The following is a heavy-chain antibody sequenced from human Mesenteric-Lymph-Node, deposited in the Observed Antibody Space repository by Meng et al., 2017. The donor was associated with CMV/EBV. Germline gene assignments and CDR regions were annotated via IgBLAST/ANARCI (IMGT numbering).Heavy chain of an antibody. CDR3: ARDITGPGTYFYYGMDV. CDR2: IIPMFGPA. V-gene: IGHV1-69*05. Sequence: SVKVSCKASGYTFTGYYMHWVRQAPGQGLEWMGGIIPMFGPAKYAPKFQDRVTITTDESTSTAYMELGSLRSEDTAVYYCARDITGPGTYFYYGMDVWGQGTTVTVSS. D-gene: IGHD1-1*01. CDR1: GYTFTGYY. J-gene: IGHJ6*02.